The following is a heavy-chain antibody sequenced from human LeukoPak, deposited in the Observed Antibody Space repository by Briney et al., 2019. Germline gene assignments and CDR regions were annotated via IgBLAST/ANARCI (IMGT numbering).Heavy chain of an antibody. J-gene: IGHJ4*02. CDR1: GFTFSSYS. D-gene: IGHD5-12*01. CDR3: ARAYSGYSAPDY. CDR2: ISSSSSYI. Sequence: GGSLRLSCAASGFTFSSYSMNWLRQAPGKGLEGVSSISSSSSYIYYADSVKGRFTISRDNAKNSLYLQMNSLRAEDTAVYYCARAYSGYSAPDYWGQGTLVTVSS. V-gene: IGHV3-21*01.